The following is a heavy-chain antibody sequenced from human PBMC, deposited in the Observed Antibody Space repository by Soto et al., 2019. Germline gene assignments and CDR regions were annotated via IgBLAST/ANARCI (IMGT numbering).Heavy chain of an antibody. Sequence: QVQLVQSGLEVKTPGASVKVSCQASGYSFSNYGITWVRQAPGQGLEWLGGISGYNGATNYAQTFQDRFTRTTNTSSGTGYRELRSLRFDDTAVYNWARRSMMRELAARYYYALDVWGQGTALIVSS. CDR1: GYSFSNYG. CDR3: ARRSMMRELAARYYYALDV. J-gene: IGHJ6*02. D-gene: IGHD1-26*01. V-gene: IGHV1-18*04. CDR2: ISGYNGAT.